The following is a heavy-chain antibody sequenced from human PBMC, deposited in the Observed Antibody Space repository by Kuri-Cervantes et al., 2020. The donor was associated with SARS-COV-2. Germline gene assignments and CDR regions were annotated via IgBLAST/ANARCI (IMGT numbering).Heavy chain of an antibody. V-gene: IGHV3-74*01. CDR3: ARDPDSSGWYAGDAFYI. CDR1: GFTFSSYW. CDR2: INSDGSST. Sequence: GGSRRLSGAASGFTFSSYWMHWVRQAPGKGLVWVSRINSDGSSTSYADSVKGRFTISRDNAKNTLYLQMNSLRAEDTALYYCARDPDSSGWYAGDAFYIWGQGTMVTVSS. J-gene: IGHJ3*02. D-gene: IGHD6-19*01.